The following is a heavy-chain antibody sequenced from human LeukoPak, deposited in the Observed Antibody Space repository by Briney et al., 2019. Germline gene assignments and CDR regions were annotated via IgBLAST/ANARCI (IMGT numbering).Heavy chain of an antibody. CDR1: GFTFSGYS. CDR3: ARDSVWSGYYRKNDY. D-gene: IGHD3-3*01. J-gene: IGHJ4*02. V-gene: IGHV3-21*01. Sequence: GGSLRLSCAASGFTFSGYSMNWVRQAPGKGLEWVSSISSSSSYIYYADSVKGRFTISRDNAKNSLYLQMNSLRAEDTAVYYCARDSVWSGYYRKNDYWGQGTLVTVSP. CDR2: ISSSSSYI.